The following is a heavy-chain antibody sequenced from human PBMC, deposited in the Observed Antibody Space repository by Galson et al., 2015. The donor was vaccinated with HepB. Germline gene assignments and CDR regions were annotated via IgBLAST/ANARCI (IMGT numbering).Heavy chain of an antibody. J-gene: IGHJ4*02. V-gene: IGHV3-74*01. CDR1: GFTFNSYW. D-gene: IGHD3-22*01. Sequence: SLRLSCAASGFTFNSYWMHWVRQAPGKGLEWVSRISSDGAISSYADSVKGRFTISRDNAKNTMYLQMNSLRAEDTAVYYCAREGGYHDSSGYTFDYWGQGSFVTVSP. CDR3: AREGGYHDSSGYTFDY. CDR2: ISSDGAIS.